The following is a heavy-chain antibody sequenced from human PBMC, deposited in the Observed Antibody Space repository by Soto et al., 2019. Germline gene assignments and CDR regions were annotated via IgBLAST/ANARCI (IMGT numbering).Heavy chain of an antibody. CDR1: GYTFTSYG. J-gene: IGHJ6*02. CDR3: ARDQTEDTAMEGYYYYGMDV. Sequence: ASVKVSCKASGYTFTSYGISWVRQAPGQGLEWMGWINAGNGNTKYSQKFQGRVTITRDTSASTAYMELSSLRSEDTAVYYCARDQTEDTAMEGYYYYGMDVWGQGTTVTVSS. CDR2: INAGNGNT. V-gene: IGHV1-18*04. D-gene: IGHD5-18*01.